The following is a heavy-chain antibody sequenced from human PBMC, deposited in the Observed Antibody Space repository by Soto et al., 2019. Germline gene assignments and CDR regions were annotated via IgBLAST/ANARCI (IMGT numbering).Heavy chain of an antibody. CDR3: AKDYSTVPTYYFDY. D-gene: IGHD4-17*01. Sequence: GGSLRLSCTASGFSVSNNYMTWVRQAPGMGLEWVSLIYSGGSTYYADSVKGRFTISRDNSKNTLYLQMNSLRAEDTAVYYCAKDYSTVPTYYFDYWGQGTLVTVSS. V-gene: IGHV3-53*01. CDR2: IYSGGST. CDR1: GFSVSNNY. J-gene: IGHJ4*02.